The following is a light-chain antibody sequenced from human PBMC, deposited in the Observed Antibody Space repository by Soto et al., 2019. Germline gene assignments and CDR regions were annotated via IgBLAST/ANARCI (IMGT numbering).Light chain of an antibody. V-gene: IGKV1-33*01. CDR2: DAS. J-gene: IGKJ4*01. CDR1: QDISNY. CDR3: PQYDNLPPT. Sequence: DIQMTQPPSSLSASVGDRVNITCQASQDISNYLNWYQQKPGKAPKLLIYDASNFETGVPSMFSGSVSGTDFTSTISSRQPEDIATYDCPQYDNLPPTFGGGTKVESK.